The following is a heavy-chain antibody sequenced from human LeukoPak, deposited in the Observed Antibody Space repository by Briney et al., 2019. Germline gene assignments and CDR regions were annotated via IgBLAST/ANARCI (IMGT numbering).Heavy chain of an antibody. CDR3: AKDRSVSSGYYGNWFDT. D-gene: IGHD3-22*01. V-gene: IGHV3-9*01. Sequence: GRSLRLSCAASGFTFDDYAMHWVRQAPGKGLEWVSGISWNSGSIGYADSVKGRFTISRDNAKNSLYLQMNSLRAEDTALYYCAKDRSVSSGYYGNWFDTWGQGTLVTVSS. J-gene: IGHJ5*02. CDR2: ISWNSGSI. CDR1: GFTFDDYA.